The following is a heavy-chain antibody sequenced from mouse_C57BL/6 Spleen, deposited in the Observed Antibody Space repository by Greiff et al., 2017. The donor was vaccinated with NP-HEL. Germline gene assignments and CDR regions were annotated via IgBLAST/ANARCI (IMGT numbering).Heavy chain of an antibody. J-gene: IGHJ1*03. Sequence: VKLMESGAELVKPGASVKMSCKASGYTFTTYPIEWMKQNHGKSLEWIGNFHPYNDDTKYNEKFKGKATLTVEKSSSTVYLEFSRLTSDDSAVYYCARGVYYSNYEGYFDVWGTGTTVTVSS. D-gene: IGHD2-5*01. CDR3: ARGVYYSNYEGYFDV. V-gene: IGHV1-47*01. CDR2: FHPYNDDT. CDR1: GYTFTTYP.